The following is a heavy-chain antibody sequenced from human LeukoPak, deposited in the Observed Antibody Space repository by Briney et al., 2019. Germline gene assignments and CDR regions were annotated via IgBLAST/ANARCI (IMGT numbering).Heavy chain of an antibody. J-gene: IGHJ1*01. CDR2: IYYIGST. Sequence: SETLSLTCTVSGGSISSSSYYWGWIRQPPGKGLEWIGCIYYIGSTHYNPSPKSRATISVDTSKNQFSLKLSSVTAADTAVYYCARAGIAAAGTFQHWGQGTLVTVSS. CDR3: ARAGIAAAGTFQH. V-gene: IGHV4-39*01. CDR1: GGSISSSSYY. D-gene: IGHD6-13*01.